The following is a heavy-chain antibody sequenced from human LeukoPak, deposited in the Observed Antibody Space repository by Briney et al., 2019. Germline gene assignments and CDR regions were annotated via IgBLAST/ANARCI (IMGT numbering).Heavy chain of an antibody. CDR1: GGSFSGYY. V-gene: IGHV4-34*01. CDR3: ARDKWELPQGQWYYYMDV. CDR2: INHSGST. J-gene: IGHJ6*03. D-gene: IGHD1-26*01. Sequence: SETLSLTCAVYGGSFSGYYWSWIRQPPGKGLEWIGEINHSGSTNYNPSLKSRVTISVDTSKNQFSLKLSSVTAEDTAVYYCARDKWELPQGQWYYYMDVWGKGTTVTVSS.